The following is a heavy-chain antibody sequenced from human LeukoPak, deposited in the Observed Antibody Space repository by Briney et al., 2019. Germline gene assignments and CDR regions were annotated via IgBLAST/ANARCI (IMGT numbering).Heavy chain of an antibody. CDR3: TRDHPGRNWGEDY. J-gene: IGHJ4*02. D-gene: IGHD7-27*01. V-gene: IGHV3-49*03. CDR1: GFTFGDYA. Sequence: GGSLRLSCTASGFTFGDYAMSWFRQAPGKGLEWVGFIRSKAYGGTTEYAASVKGRFTISRDDSKSIAYLQMNSLKTEDTAVYYCTRDHPGRNWGEDYCGQGTLVTVSS. CDR2: IRSKAYGGTT.